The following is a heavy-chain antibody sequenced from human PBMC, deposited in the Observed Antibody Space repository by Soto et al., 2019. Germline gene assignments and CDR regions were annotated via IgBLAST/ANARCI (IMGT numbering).Heavy chain of an antibody. V-gene: IGHV4-59*12. J-gene: IGHJ4*02. CDR1: GGSFSPNY. CDR3: VIWFDSGKFYAFAS. Sequence: PSETLSLTCTVSGGSFSPNYWAWIRQPPGKGLEWIGYIYYSGTTAYNPSLKTRVTISPDTSKNQFSLNLSSVTAADTAVYYCVIWFDSGKFYAFASWGQGSQVTVYS. CDR2: IYYSGTT. D-gene: IGHD1-26*01.